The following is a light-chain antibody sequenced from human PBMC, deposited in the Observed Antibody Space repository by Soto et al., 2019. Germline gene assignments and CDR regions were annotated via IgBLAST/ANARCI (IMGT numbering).Light chain of an antibody. J-gene: IGLJ2*01. CDR2: EVS. Sequence: QSALTQPASMSGSPGQSITISCTGTNSDVGGYNYVSWYQQYPGKAPKLMIYEVSNRPSGVSNRFSGSKSGNTASLTISGLQAEDEADYYCSSYTSSSTLDVVFGGGTKLTVL. CDR1: NSDVGGYNY. CDR3: SSYTSSSTLDVV. V-gene: IGLV2-14*01.